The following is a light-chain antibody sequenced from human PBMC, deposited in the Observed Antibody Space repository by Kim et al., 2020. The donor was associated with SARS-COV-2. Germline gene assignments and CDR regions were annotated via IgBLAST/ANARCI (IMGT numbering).Light chain of an antibody. CDR1: QSIRCF. CDR2: GAS. Sequence: DIQMTQSPSSLSASVGDRITITCRASQSIRCFFNWYQQKPGKAPKLLIYGASRLQSGVPSRFSGSGSGTEFTLTLSGLQPEDFATYNCHQSFRSPPTFGGGGTGDI. V-gene: IGKV1-39*01. CDR3: HQSFRSPPT. J-gene: IGKJ4*02.